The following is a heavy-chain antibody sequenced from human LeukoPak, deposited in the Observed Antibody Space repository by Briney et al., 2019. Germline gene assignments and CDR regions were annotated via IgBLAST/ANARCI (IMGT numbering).Heavy chain of an antibody. D-gene: IGHD4-17*01. CDR3: AREPGYGDYPFDY. V-gene: IGHV4-61*02. J-gene: IGHJ4*02. Sequence: SETLSLTCTVSGGSISSGSYYWSWIRQPAGKGLEWIGRIYTSGSTNYNPSLKSRVTISVDTSKNQFFLKLSSVTAADTAVYYCAREPGYGDYPFDYWGQGTLVTVSS. CDR2: IYTSGST. CDR1: GGSISSGSYY.